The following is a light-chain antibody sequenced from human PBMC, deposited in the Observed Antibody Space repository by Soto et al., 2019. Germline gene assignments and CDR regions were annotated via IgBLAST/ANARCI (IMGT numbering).Light chain of an antibody. J-gene: IGKJ1*01. Sequence: DIQMTQSPSTLSASVGDRVTITCRASQSISTSLAWYQQKPGKAPKLLIYDASKLESGVPSRFSGSGSGTEFTLAISSLQPDDFATYYCQQYNSYSWTFGQGTKVDIK. V-gene: IGKV1-5*01. CDR1: QSISTS. CDR2: DAS. CDR3: QQYNSYSWT.